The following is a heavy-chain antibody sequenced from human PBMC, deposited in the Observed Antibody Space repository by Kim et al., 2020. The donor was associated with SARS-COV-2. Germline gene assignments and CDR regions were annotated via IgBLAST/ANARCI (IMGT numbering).Heavy chain of an antibody. J-gene: IGHJ3*02. CDR3: ARGKNYYGDDWGDAFDI. D-gene: IGHD3-10*01. V-gene: IGHV4-59*09. Sequence: LKSRVTISVDTSKNQFSLKLSSVTAADTAVYYCARGKNYYGDDWGDAFDIWGQGTMVTVSS.